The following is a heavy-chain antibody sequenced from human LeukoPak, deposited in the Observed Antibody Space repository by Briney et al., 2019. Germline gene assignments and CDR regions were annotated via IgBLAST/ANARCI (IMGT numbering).Heavy chain of an antibody. CDR1: GGSFSGYY. Sequence: SETLSLTCAVYGGSFSGYYWSWIRQPPGKGLEWIGEINHSGSTNYNPSLKSRVTISVDTSKNQFSLKLSSVTAADTAVYYCAPRSSSYWGQATLVTVSS. J-gene: IGHJ4*02. CDR2: INHSGST. CDR3: APRSSSY. V-gene: IGHV4-34*01. D-gene: IGHD6-13*01.